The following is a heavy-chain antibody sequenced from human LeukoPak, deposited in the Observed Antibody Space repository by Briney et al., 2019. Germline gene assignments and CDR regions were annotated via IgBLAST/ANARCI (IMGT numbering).Heavy chain of an antibody. V-gene: IGHV1-18*01. J-gene: IGHJ4*02. CDR2: ISAYNGNT. CDR3: ASQKSSSSPPAV. D-gene: IGHD6-13*01. CDR1: GYSFTSYG. Sequence: ASVKVSCKASGYSFTSYGISWVRQAPGQGLEWMGWISAYNGNTNYAQKLQGRVTMTTDTSTSTAYMELRSLRSDDTAVYYCASQKSSSSPPAVWGQGTLVTVSS.